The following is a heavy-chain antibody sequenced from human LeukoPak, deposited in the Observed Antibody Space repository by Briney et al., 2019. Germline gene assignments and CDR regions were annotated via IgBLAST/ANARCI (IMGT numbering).Heavy chain of an antibody. D-gene: IGHD4-17*01. Sequence: SETLSLTCTVSGGSISSGGHFWSWIRQHPGKGLEWIGYIYYSGSTYYNPSLKSRVTISVDTSKNQFSLKLSSVTAADTAVYYCARVSGDQNWFDPWGQGTLVTVSS. V-gene: IGHV4-30-4*08. J-gene: IGHJ5*02. CDR1: GGSISSGGHF. CDR2: IYYSGST. CDR3: ARVSGDQNWFDP.